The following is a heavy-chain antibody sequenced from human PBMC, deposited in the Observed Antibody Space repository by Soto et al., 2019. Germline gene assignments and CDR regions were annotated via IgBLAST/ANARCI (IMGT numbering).Heavy chain of an antibody. J-gene: IGHJ4*02. CDR3: AKMDTGAGELPKVSYFDY. Sequence: GGSLRLSCAASGFTFSSYAMSWVRQAPGKGLEWVSAISGSGGSTYYAGSVKGRFTISRDNSKNTLYLQMNSLRAEDTAVYYCAKMDTGAGELPKVSYFDYWGQGTLVTVSS. D-gene: IGHD1-26*01. CDR1: GFTFSSYA. CDR2: ISGSGGST. V-gene: IGHV3-23*01.